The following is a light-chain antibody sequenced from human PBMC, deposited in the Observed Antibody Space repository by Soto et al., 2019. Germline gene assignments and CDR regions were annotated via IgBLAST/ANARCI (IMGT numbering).Light chain of an antibody. CDR2: EAS. CDR3: GSYAGGNNPYV. J-gene: IGLJ1*01. CDR1: SSDVGTYIY. V-gene: IGLV2-8*01. Sequence: QSALTQPPSASGSPGQSVTISCTGTSSDVGTYIYVSWYQHHPGKAPKLIIYEASKRPSGVPDRFSGSKSGDTASLTVSGLQAEDEADYYCGSYAGGNNPYVFGTGTKLT.